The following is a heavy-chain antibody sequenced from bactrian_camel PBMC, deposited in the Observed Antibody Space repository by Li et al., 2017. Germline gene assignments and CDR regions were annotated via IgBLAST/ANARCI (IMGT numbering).Heavy chain of an antibody. J-gene: IGHJ6*01. D-gene: IGHD6*01. CDR1: GFTFGDSD. CDR2: ISSDGST. V-gene: IGHV3S55*01. Sequence: HVQLVESGGGSEQAGGSLRLSCAASGFTFGDSDMGWYRQAPGNECELVSTISSDGSTYYADSVKGRFTISQDGAKKTVYLHMNRLKPEDTAMYYCAAECAPDEAGGFRYWGQGTQVTVS. CDR3: AAECAPDEAGGFRY.